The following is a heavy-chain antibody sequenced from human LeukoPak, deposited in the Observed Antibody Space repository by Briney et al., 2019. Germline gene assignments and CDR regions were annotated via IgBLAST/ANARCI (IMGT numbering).Heavy chain of an antibody. CDR1: GGSISSGTYY. D-gene: IGHD1-26*01. CDR2: IYGSGST. Sequence: SQTLSLTCTVSGGSISSGTYYWSWIRQPAGKELEWIGRIYGSGSTNYNPSLKSRVTISLDTSKSHFSLKLSSVTAADTAVYYCAGLADSVGATMYTFNVWGQGTMVTVSS. J-gene: IGHJ3*01. CDR3: AGLADSVGATMYTFNV. V-gene: IGHV4-61*02.